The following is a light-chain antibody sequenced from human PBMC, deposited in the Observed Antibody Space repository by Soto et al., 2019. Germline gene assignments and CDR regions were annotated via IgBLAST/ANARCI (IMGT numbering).Light chain of an antibody. CDR1: SRDIGGYDF. CDR3: SSYRSSSTLVV. CDR2: NVN. V-gene: IGLV2-8*01. Sequence: QSVLTQPPSASGSPGQAVTISCTGTSRDIGGYDFVSWYQVRPGEAPQLIIYNVNGRPSGVPRRFSGSKSGNTASLTVSGLQAVDEADYYCSSYRSSSTLVVFGTGTKVTVL. J-gene: IGLJ1*01.